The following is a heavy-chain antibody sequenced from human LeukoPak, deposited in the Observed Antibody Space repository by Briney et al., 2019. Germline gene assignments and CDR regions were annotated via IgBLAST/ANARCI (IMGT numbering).Heavy chain of an antibody. CDR3: ARGRLGRGVRGVPTS. D-gene: IGHD3-10*01. Sequence: GGSLSLSCAASGFTLSDYYISWIRQAPGKGLEWVSYISSRWSTIFYADSVKSRFTISRDNAKKSLYLQMNSLRAEDTGVYYCARGRLGRGVRGVPTSWGQGTLVTVSS. CDR2: ISSRWSTI. V-gene: IGHV3-11*01. CDR1: GFTLSDYY. J-gene: IGHJ5*02.